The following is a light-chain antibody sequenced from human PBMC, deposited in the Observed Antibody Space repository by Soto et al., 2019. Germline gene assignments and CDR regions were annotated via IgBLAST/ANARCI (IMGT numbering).Light chain of an antibody. CDR2: KGS. V-gene: IGLV2-23*01. CDR1: SSDVGSYNL. CDR3: CSYAGSSPFV. Sequence: QSALTQPASVSGSPGQSITISCTGTSSDVGSYNLVSWYQQHPGKAPKLMIYKGSKRPSGVSNRFSGSKSGNTASLTISGLQAEDEADYYCCSYAGSSPFVFGTGTKVTVL. J-gene: IGLJ1*01.